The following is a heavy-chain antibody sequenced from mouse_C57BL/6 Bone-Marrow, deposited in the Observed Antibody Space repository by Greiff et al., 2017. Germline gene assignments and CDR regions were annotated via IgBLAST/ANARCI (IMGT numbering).Heavy chain of an antibody. CDR2: ISSGGSYT. J-gene: IGHJ4*01. V-gene: IGHV5-6*02. Sequence: DVKLVESGGDLVKPGGSLKLSCAASGFTFSSYGMSWVRQTPDKRLEWVATISSGGSYTYYPDSVKGRFTISRDNAKTTQYLQMSSLKTEDTAMYYWARLDYSTYEDARGYWDQGTAVTVSS. CDR3: ARLDYSTYEDARGY. CDR1: GFTFSSYG. D-gene: IGHD2-5*01.